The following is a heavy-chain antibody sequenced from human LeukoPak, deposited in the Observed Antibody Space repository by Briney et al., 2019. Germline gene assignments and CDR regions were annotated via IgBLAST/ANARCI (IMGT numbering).Heavy chain of an antibody. CDR3: ARGRITMVRGGNWFDP. CDR2: IYYSGST. J-gene: IGHJ5*02. CDR1: GGSISSGGYY. D-gene: IGHD3-10*01. V-gene: IGHV4-31*03. Sequence: SQTLSLTCTVSGGSISSGGYYWSWIRQHPGKGLEWIGHIYYSGSTNYNPSLKSRVTISVDTSKNQFSLKLSSVTAADTAVYYCARGRITMVRGGNWFDPWGQGTLVTVSS.